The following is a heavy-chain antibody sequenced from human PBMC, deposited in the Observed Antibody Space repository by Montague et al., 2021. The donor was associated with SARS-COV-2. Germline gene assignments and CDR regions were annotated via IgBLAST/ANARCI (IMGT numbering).Heavy chain of an antibody. CDR1: GFSLNTSGES. V-gene: IGHV2-5*02. Sequence: VKPTQTLTLTCTFSGFSLNTSGESVGWVRQPPGKALEWLALIYWDDDKRYSPSLKSRSTISKDTTKNEVVLTVANMDPVDTATYYCARYGDYGSWFDPWGQGTLVTVSS. CDR3: ARYGDYGSWFDP. J-gene: IGHJ5*02. CDR2: IYWDDDK. D-gene: IGHD4-17*01.